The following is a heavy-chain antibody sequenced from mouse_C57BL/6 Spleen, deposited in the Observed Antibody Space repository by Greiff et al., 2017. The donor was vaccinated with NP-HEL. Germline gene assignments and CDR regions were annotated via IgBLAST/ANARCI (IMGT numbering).Heavy chain of an antibody. V-gene: IGHV1-9*01. J-gene: IGHJ4*01. CDR2: ILPGSGST. CDR3: ALYGENAMDY. Sequence: QVHVKQSGAELMKPGASVKLSCQATVYPFTGYWLELVQHRPGHGLEWIGEILPGSGSTNYNEKFKGKATFTADTSSNPAYMQLSSLTTEDSAIYYCALYGENAMDYWGQGTSVTVSS. D-gene: IGHD1-2*01. CDR1: VYPFTGYW.